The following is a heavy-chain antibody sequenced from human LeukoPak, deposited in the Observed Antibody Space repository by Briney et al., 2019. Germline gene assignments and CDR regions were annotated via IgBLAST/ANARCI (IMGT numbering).Heavy chain of an antibody. Sequence: GASVKVSCKASGYTFTGYYIHWVRQAPGQGLEWMGWINPNSGGTNYAQKFQGRVTMTRDTSISTAYMELSRLRSDDTAVYYCARGGRYFDWLSVSHWFDPWGQGTLVTVSS. CDR3: ARGGRYFDWLSVSHWFDP. CDR1: GYTFTGYY. CDR2: INPNSGGT. V-gene: IGHV1-2*02. D-gene: IGHD3-9*01. J-gene: IGHJ5*02.